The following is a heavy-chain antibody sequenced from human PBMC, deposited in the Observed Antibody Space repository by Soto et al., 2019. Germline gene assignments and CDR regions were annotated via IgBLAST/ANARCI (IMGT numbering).Heavy chain of an antibody. Sequence: GGSPRLSCAASGFTFSSYSMNWVRQAPGKGLEWVSYISSSSSTIYYADSVKGRFTISRDNAKNSLYLQMNSLRAEDTAVYYCARGNTIFGVVLTIHHYYYMDVWGKGTTVTVSS. CDR1: GFTFSSYS. J-gene: IGHJ6*03. V-gene: IGHV3-48*01. CDR3: ARGNTIFGVVLTIHHYYYMDV. CDR2: ISSSSSTI. D-gene: IGHD3-3*01.